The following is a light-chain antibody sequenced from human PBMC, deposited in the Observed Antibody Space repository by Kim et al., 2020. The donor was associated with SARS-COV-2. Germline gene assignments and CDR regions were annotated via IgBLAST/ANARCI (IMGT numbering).Light chain of an antibody. CDR2: KTS. CDR3: QQYNSYSGT. V-gene: IGKV1-5*03. J-gene: IGKJ1*01. Sequence: DIQMTQSPSTLSASVGDTVTITCRASQSITSWLGWYQQKPGKAPNLLIYKTSTLESGVPSRFSGSGSGTEFTLTISSLQPDDFATYYCQQYNSYSGTFGQGTKVDIK. CDR1: QSITSW.